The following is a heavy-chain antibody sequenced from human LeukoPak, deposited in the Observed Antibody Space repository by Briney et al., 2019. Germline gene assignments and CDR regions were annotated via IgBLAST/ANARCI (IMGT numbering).Heavy chain of an antibody. V-gene: IGHV3-74*01. J-gene: IGHJ4*02. Sequence: GGSLRLSCAASGFIFSTYGMHWVRKVPGKGLVWVSRINSDGSSTSYADSVKGRFTISRDNAKNTLYLQMNSLRAEDTAVYYCARGANLDYWGQGTLVTVSS. CDR3: ARGANLDY. CDR2: INSDGSST. CDR1: GFIFSTYG.